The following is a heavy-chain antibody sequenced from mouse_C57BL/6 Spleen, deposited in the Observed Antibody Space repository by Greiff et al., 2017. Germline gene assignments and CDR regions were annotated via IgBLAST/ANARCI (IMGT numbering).Heavy chain of an antibody. Sequence: LQESGPGLVKPSQSLSLTCSVTGYSITSGYYWNWIRQFPGNKLEWMGYISYDGSNNYNPSLKNRISITRDTSKNQFFLKLNSVTTEDTATYYCASSIYYGNGWFAYWGQGTLVTVSA. D-gene: IGHD2-1*01. CDR1: GYSITSGYY. CDR2: ISYDGSN. CDR3: ASSIYYGNGWFAY. V-gene: IGHV3-6*01. J-gene: IGHJ3*01.